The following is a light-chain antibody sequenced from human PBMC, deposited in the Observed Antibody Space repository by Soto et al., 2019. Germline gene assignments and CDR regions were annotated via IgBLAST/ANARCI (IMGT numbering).Light chain of an antibody. J-gene: IGKJ1*01. CDR2: AAS. V-gene: IGKV1-39*01. Sequence: DIQMTQSPSSLSAFVGDRVTITCRASQSISSYLNWYQQRPGKAPKLLIYAASSLQSGVPSRFSGSGSGTDFTLTISSLQPEDFATYYCQQSYSTPRWTFGQGTKVDI. CDR3: QQSYSTPRWT. CDR1: QSISSY.